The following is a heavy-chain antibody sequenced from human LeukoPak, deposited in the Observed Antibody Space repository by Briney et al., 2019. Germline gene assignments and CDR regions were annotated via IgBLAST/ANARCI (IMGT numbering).Heavy chain of an antibody. CDR1: GFTFSNYA. Sequence: GGSLRLSCAASGFTFSNYAMSWVRQAPGKGLEWVSAISGGSSSTYYADSVKGRFSISRDNSKNTLYLQMSSLRAEDTAVYYCAKDKGRGYYDTTGYYDVAFDIWGQGTMVTVSS. J-gene: IGHJ3*02. CDR3: AKDKGRGYYDTTGYYDVAFDI. CDR2: ISGGSSST. V-gene: IGHV3-23*01. D-gene: IGHD3-22*01.